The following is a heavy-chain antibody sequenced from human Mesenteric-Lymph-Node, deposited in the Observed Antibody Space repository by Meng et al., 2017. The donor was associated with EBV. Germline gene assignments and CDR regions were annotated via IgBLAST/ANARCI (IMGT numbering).Heavy chain of an antibody. D-gene: IGHD3-3*02. CDR1: GGSFSGYH. V-gene: IGHV4-34*01. J-gene: IGHJ4*02. Sequence: QVQLQQWGAGRLAPSDTLSPTCEASGGSFSGYHWSWIRQPPGKGLEYIGEISQSGDTTYNPSLKSRVTISVDRSRNQFSLKMASVTAADTAVYYCARGAIFGIVITYFDYWSQGTLVTVSS. CDR3: ARGAIFGIVITYFDY. CDR2: ISQSGDT.